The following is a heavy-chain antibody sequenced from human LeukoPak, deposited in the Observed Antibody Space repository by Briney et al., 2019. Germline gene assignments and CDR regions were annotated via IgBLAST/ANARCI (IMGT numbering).Heavy chain of an antibody. CDR1: GGSISNVNHH. J-gene: IGHJ1*01. CDR2: IYYSGST. Sequence: SETLSLTCTVSGGSISNVNHHWGWIRQPPGKGLEWIGSIYYSGSTYYNPSLKSRVTISVDRSKNQFSLRLSSVTAADTAVYYCASGPSTLVAPVAEYFQHWGQGTLVTVSS. V-gene: IGHV4-39*07. CDR3: ASGPSTLVAPVAEYFQH. D-gene: IGHD4-23*01.